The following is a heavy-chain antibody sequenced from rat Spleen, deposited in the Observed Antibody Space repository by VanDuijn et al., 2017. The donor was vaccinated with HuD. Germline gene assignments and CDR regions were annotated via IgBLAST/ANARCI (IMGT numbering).Heavy chain of an antibody. CDR3: ARDKGLGALDF. CDR2: ISSGGST. Sequence: QVQLKESGPGLVQPSQTLSLTCTVSGFSLTSYTVSWVRRPPGKGLEWIAAISSGGSTYYNSALESRLSISRDTSKSQVYLKMNSLQTEDTATYYCARDKGLGALDFWGQGVMVTVSS. V-gene: IGHV2-6*01. CDR1: GFSLTSYT. D-gene: IGHD5-1*01. J-gene: IGHJ2*01.